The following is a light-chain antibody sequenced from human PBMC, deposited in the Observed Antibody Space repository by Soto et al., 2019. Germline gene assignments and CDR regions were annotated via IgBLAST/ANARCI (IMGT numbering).Light chain of an antibody. CDR1: QEISNY. CDR3: QQNDNLPPT. CDR2: DAS. Sequence: DIQMTQSPSSLSASVGDTVTITCQASQEISNYLNWYQQKPGKAPKLLIYDASNLETGVPSRFSGSGSGTDFTFTISSLQPEDIATYYCQQNDNLPPTFGQGTKLEIK. V-gene: IGKV1-33*01. J-gene: IGKJ2*01.